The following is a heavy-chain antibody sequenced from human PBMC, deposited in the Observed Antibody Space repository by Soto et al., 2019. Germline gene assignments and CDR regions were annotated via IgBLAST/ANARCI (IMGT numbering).Heavy chain of an antibody. CDR3: ARGSPPNLLWFGGLYNWFDP. J-gene: IGHJ5*02. CDR1: GGSFSGYY. D-gene: IGHD3-10*01. Sequence: TLSLTCAVYGGSFSGYYWSWIRQPPGKGLEWIGEINHSGSTNYNPSLKSRVTISVDTSKNQFSLKLSSVTAADTAVYYCARGSPPNLLWFGGLYNWFDPWGQGTLVTVS. V-gene: IGHV4-34*01. CDR2: INHSGST.